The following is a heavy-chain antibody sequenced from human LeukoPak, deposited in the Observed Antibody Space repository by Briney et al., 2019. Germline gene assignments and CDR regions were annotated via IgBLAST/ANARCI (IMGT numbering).Heavy chain of an antibody. CDR2: MNPNNNYT. V-gene: IGHV1-8*01. J-gene: IGHJ4*02. CDR1: GYTFTSYD. Sequence: GASVKVSCKASGYTFTSYDINWVRQSTGQGLEWMGWMNPNNNYTGYAQKFQGRVTLTGNTSISTAYMELSSLTSEDTAVYYCARADYYGSGSPFTYWGQGSLVTVSS. D-gene: IGHD3-10*01. CDR3: ARADYYGSGSPFTY.